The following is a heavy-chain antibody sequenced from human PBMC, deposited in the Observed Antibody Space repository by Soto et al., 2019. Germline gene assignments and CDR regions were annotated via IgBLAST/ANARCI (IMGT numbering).Heavy chain of an antibody. V-gene: IGHV4-59*01. D-gene: IGHD2-2*01. CDR3: ARTYCSSTSCYFDY. CDR1: GGSISSYY. Sequence: SETLSLTCTVSGGSISSYYWSWIRQPPGKGLEWIGYIYYSGSTNYNPSLKSRVTISVDTSKNQFSLKLSSVTAADTAVYYCARTYCSSTSCYFDYWGQGTLVTVSS. J-gene: IGHJ4*02. CDR2: IYYSGST.